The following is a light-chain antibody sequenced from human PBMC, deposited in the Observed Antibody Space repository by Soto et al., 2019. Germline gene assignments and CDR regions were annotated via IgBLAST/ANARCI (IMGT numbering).Light chain of an antibody. CDR1: SSNVGGYNY. CDR2: DVI. J-gene: IGLJ1*01. Sequence: QSVLTDPRPVSRSPGQTVALSCTGNSSNVGGYNYVSWYQHNPVKAPKLEIYDVIKRPSGVPDRFSGSKCANPASPSTSGLQVQDEVHYPCCPYATSCTTRVIGAGAKVT. V-gene: IGLV2-11*01. CDR3: CPYATSCTTRV.